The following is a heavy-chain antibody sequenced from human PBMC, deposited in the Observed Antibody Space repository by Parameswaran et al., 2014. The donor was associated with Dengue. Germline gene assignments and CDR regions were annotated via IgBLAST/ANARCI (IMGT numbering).Heavy chain of an antibody. J-gene: IGHJ5*02. D-gene: IGHD5-18*01. CDR3: ARRGYSYGLNWFDP. V-gene: IGHV1-8*01. CDR2: MNPNSGNT. Sequence: KLVRQAPGQGLEWMGWMNPNSGNTGYAQKFQGRVTMTRNTSISTAYMELSSLRSEDTAVYYCARRGYSYGLNWFDPWGQGTLVTVSS.